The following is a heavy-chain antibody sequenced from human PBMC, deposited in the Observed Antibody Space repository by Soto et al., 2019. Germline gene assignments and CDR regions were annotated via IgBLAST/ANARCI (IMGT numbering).Heavy chain of an antibody. Sequence: SVKVSCKASGATFSSFAFSWVRQAPGQGLEWMGVIIPIFDTIKFAQKFQGRVTFTADESTGTAYMELSRLTSEDTAVYYCASPLKWSGYYIAFDYWGQGTLVTVSS. CDR1: GATFSSFA. CDR2: IIPIFDTI. D-gene: IGHD3-3*01. J-gene: IGHJ4*02. V-gene: IGHV1-69*13. CDR3: ASPLKWSGYYIAFDY.